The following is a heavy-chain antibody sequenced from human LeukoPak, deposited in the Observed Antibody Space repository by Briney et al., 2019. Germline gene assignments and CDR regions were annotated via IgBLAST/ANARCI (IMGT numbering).Heavy chain of an antibody. D-gene: IGHD3-10*01. J-gene: IGHJ6*02. CDR1: GGSISSGGYY. CDR2: LYYSGST. V-gene: IGHV4-31*11. Sequence: SQALPVTCVVSGGSISSGGYYWGWVRQHPGEGLGWLLYLYYSGSTYYNPSLKSRVTISVDTSKNQFSLKLSSVTAADTAVYYCATSSKWFGYGMDVWGQGTTVTVSS. CDR3: ATSSKWFGYGMDV.